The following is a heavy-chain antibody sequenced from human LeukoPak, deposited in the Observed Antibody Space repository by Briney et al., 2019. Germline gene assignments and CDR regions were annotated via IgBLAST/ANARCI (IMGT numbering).Heavy chain of an antibody. CDR2: IMEDGVEK. CDR3: ARTHQGHYVEH. V-gene: IGHV3-7*04. J-gene: IGHJ1*01. D-gene: IGHD3-3*01. CDR1: GFSFSSYW. Sequence: QPGGSLRPSCAASGFSFSSYWMSWVRQTPGKGLEWVANIMEDGVEKYYVDPFKGRFAISRDNTKNSLYLQLNSLTAEDTAVYFCARTHQGHYVEHWGQGALVTVSS.